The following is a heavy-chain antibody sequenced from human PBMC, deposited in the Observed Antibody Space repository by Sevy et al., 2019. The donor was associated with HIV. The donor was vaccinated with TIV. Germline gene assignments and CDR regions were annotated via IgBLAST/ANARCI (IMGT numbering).Heavy chain of an antibody. D-gene: IGHD4-17*01. CDR2: ISNSGSDI. CDR1: GFTFSSYE. J-gene: IGHJ4*02. Sequence: GGSLRLSCVASGFTFSSYEMNWVRQAPGKGLEWVSYISNSGSDIHYSDSLRGRFTLSRDNAKNSQFLQMNSLRAEDTAVYDCARDLPPSATTVAHFDYWGQGTLVTVSS. V-gene: IGHV3-48*03. CDR3: ARDLPPSATTVAHFDY.